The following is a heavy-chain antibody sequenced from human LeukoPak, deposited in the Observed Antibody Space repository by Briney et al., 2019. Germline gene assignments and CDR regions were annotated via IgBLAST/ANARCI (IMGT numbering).Heavy chain of an antibody. Sequence: GGSLRLSCAASGFTFSKYWMLWVRQAPGKGLEGVSRINTDGTVTTYADSVKGRFTVSRDNADNTMFLQMNSVRDEDTAVYYCATKQWLAPPPDSWGQGTPVTVSS. CDR1: GFTFSKYW. D-gene: IGHD6-19*01. CDR3: ATKQWLAPPPDS. CDR2: INTDGTVT. V-gene: IGHV3-74*01. J-gene: IGHJ4*02.